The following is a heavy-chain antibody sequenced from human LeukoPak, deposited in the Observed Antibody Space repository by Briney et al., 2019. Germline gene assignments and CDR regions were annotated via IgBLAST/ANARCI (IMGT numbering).Heavy chain of an antibody. J-gene: IGHJ4*02. CDR1: GGTFSSYA. Sequence: GASVKVSCKASGGTFSSYAISWVRQAPGQGLEWMGGIIPISGTANYAQKFQGRVTMTRDTSTSTVYMELSSLRSEDTAVYYCARDKGSPYYYDSSGYYDYWGQGTLVTVSS. CDR2: IIPISGTA. D-gene: IGHD3-22*01. V-gene: IGHV1-69*05. CDR3: ARDKGSPYYYDSSGYYDY.